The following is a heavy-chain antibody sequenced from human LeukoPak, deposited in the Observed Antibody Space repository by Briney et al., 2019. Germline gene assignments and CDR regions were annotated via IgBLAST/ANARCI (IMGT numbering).Heavy chain of an antibody. CDR3: ARGGYNIWEYYFGY. V-gene: IGHV4-59*01. CDR2: IDYSGNT. Sequence: SETLSLTCTVSGASISSYYWSWIRQPPGKGLEWIGYIDYSGNTNYNPSLKSRVTISVDTSKKQFSLKLSSVTAADTAVYYCARGGYNIWEYYFGYWGQGTLVTVSS. J-gene: IGHJ4*02. CDR1: GASISSYY. D-gene: IGHD5-24*01.